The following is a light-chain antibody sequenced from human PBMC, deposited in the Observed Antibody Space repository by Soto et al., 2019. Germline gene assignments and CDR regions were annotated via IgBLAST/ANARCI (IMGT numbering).Light chain of an antibody. CDR2: TKN. Sequence: QSVLTQPPSASGTPGQRVTISCSGSSSNIGSNTVNWYQQVPGTAPKLLIYTKNQRPSGVPDRFSGSKSGTSASLAISGLQSEDEADYYCAAWDDSLNAWVFGGGTQLTVL. J-gene: IGLJ3*02. CDR3: AAWDDSLNAWV. V-gene: IGLV1-44*01. CDR1: SSNIGSNT.